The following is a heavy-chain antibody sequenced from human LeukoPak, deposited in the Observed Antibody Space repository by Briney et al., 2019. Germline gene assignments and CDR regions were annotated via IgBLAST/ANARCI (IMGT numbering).Heavy chain of an antibody. CDR1: GYTFTDYY. D-gene: IGHD1-26*01. Sequence: ASVKVSCKASGYTFTDYYMHWVRQAPGQGLEWMGWINPNSGGTNYAQKFQGRVTMTRDTSISTAYMELNRLRSDDTAVYYCARGGDKWEPPDYWGQGTLVTVSS. CDR3: ARGGDKWEPPDY. J-gene: IGHJ4*02. CDR2: INPNSGGT. V-gene: IGHV1-2*02.